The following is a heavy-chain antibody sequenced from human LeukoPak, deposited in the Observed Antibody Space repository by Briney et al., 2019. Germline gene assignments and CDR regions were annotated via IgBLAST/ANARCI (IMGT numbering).Heavy chain of an antibody. Sequence: GSLRLSCAASGFTFSSYWMSWIRQPPGKGLEWIGEINHSGSTNYNPSLKSRVTISVDTSKNQFSLKLSSVTAADTAVYYCARGHLHYYGSGSYYNLRGLTNWFDPWGQGTLVTVSS. V-gene: IGHV4-34*01. CDR1: GFTFSSYW. D-gene: IGHD3-10*01. CDR3: ARGHLHYYGSGSYYNLRGLTNWFDP. J-gene: IGHJ5*02. CDR2: INHSGST.